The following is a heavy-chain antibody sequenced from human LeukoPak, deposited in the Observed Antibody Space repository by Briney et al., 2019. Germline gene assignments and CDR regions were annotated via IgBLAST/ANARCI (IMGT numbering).Heavy chain of an antibody. CDR3: ARSFYGMDV. J-gene: IGHJ6*02. Sequence: SETLSLTCAVYGGSFSGYCWSWIRQPPGKGLEWIGEINHSGSTNYNPSLKSRVTISVDTSKNQFSLKLSSVTAADTAVYYCARSFYGMDVWGQGTTVTVSS. CDR1: GGSFSGYC. V-gene: IGHV4-34*01. CDR2: INHSGST.